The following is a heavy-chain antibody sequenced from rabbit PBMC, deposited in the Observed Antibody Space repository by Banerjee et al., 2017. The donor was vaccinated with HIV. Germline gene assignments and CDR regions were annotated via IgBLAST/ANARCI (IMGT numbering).Heavy chain of an antibody. CDR2: IYAGSSGST. V-gene: IGHV1S45*01. CDR3: ARGGSSAYKL. CDR1: GFPFSSSYW. Sequence: QEQLEESGGDLVKPEGSLTLTCTASGFPFSSSYWICRVRQAPGKGLEWIACIYAGSSGSTYYASWAKGRFTISKTSSTTVTLQMTSLTAADTASYFCARGGSSAYKLWGPGTLVTVS. J-gene: IGHJ4*01. D-gene: IGHD1-1*01.